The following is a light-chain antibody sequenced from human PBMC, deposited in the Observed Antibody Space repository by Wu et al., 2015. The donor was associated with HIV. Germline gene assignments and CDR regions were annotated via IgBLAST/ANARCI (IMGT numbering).Light chain of an antibody. CDR2: DAS. CDR1: QSVSSY. J-gene: IGKJ2*03. Sequence: EIVLTQSPATLSLSPGERATLSCRASQSVSSYLAWYQQKPGQAPRLLIYDASNRATGIPARFSGSGSGTDFTLTISSLEPEDFAVYYCQQRSNWPYSFGQGTKLEDQT. CDR3: QQRSNWPYS. V-gene: IGKV3-11*01.